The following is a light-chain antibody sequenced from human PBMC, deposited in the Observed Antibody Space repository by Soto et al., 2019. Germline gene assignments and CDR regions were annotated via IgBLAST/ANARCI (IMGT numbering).Light chain of an antibody. CDR2: WAS. CDR1: QSVLYSSNNNNY. CDR3: QQYYDTHST. J-gene: IGKJ1*01. Sequence: DIVMTQSPDSLAVSLGERATINCKSSQSVLYSSNNNNYIAWYQQKPGQPPKLIIYWASTRESGVPDRFSGSGSGTDFTLTISSLQAEDVAIYYCQQYYDTHSTLGQGTKVDIK. V-gene: IGKV4-1*01.